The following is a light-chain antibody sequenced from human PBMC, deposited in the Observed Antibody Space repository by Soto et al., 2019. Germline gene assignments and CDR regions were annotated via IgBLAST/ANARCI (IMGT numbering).Light chain of an antibody. J-gene: IGLJ1*01. CDR3: SSYTSSSTLYV. CDR2: EVS. V-gene: IGLV2-14*01. CDR1: SSDVGGYNY. Sequence: QSVLTQPASVSGSPGQSITISCTGTSSDVGGYNYVSWYQQHPGKAPKLIIFEVSNRPSGVSNRFSGSKSGNTASLTISGLQAEDEADYYCSSYTSSSTLYVFGNGTKLTVL.